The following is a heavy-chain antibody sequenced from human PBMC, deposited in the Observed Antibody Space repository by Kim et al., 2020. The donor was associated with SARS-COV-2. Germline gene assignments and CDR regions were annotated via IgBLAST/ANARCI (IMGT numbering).Heavy chain of an antibody. CDR3: ARTKRSTIFGVVQWFDP. CDR1: GGSISSGDYY. D-gene: IGHD3-3*01. CDR2: LYYSGST. Sequence: SETLSLTCTVSGGSISSGDYYWSWIRQPPGKGLEWIGYLYYSGSTYYNPSLKSRVTISVDTSKNQFSLKLSSVTAADTAVYYCARTKRSTIFGVVQWFDPWGKGALVTVSS. V-gene: IGHV4-30-4*01. J-gene: IGHJ5*02.